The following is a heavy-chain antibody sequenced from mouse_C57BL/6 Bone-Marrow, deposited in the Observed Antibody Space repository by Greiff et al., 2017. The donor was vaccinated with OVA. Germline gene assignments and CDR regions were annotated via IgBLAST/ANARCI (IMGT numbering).Heavy chain of an antibody. CDR2: INPSSGYT. V-gene: IGHV1-4*01. J-gene: IGHJ2*01. CDR3: ARLSHFDY. Sequence: QLQQSGAELARPGASVKMSCKASGYTFTSYTMHWVKQRPGQGLEWIGYINPSSGYTKYNQKFKDKATLTADKSSSTAYMQLSSLTSEDSAVYFCARLSHFDYWGQGTTLTVSS. CDR1: GYTFTSYT.